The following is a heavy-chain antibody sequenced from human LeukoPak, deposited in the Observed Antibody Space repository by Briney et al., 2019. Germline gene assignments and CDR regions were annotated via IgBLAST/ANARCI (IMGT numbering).Heavy chain of an antibody. J-gene: IGHJ3*02. Sequence: SETLSLTCSVSGGSISSGSYYWGWIRQPPGKGLEWIGSIYYSGSTYYSPSLKSRVTISLDTSKNQFSLKLSSVTAADTAMYYCARLYGDYETPAFDIWGQGTMVTVSS. CDR2: IYYSGST. V-gene: IGHV4-39*01. CDR1: GGSISSGSYY. D-gene: IGHD4-17*01. CDR3: ARLYGDYETPAFDI.